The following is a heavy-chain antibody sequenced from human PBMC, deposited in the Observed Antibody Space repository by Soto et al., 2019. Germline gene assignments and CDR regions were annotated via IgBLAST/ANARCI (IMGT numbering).Heavy chain of an antibody. J-gene: IGHJ3*02. CDR2: ISYDGSDK. CDR1: GFTFSNYG. Sequence: QVQLVESGGGVVQPGRSLRLSCAASGFTFSNYGMHWVRQAPGKGLEWVAVISYDGSDKYYTDSVKGRFTISRDNSKNTLYLQLNSLRVEDTAVYYRATLRLYCSSTSCYTGDAFDIWGQGTMVTVSS. D-gene: IGHD2-2*02. CDR3: ATLRLYCSSTSCYTGDAFDI. V-gene: IGHV3-30*03.